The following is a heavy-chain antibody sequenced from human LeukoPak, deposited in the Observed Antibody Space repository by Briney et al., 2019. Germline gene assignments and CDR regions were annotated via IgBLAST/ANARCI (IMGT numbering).Heavy chain of an antibody. D-gene: IGHD3-10*01. J-gene: IGHJ5*02. Sequence: GASVKVSCKAFGYTFTSYGISWVRQAPGQGLEWMGLISGDNGNTNYAQKLQGRVTMTTDTSTSTAYMELRSLTSDDTALYYCARPNYPGGSGSYGGTNWFDPWGQGTLVTVSS. CDR2: ISGDNGNT. CDR3: ARPNYPGGSGSYGGTNWFDP. CDR1: GYTFTSYG. V-gene: IGHV1-18*04.